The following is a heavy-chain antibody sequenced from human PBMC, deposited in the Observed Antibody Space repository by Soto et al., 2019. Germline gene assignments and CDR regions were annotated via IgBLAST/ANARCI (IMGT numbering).Heavy chain of an antibody. V-gene: IGHV3-23*01. CDR2: ISGTGGGI. J-gene: IGHJ5*02. CDR3: ARSSIGTWEGWLDP. Sequence: GGSLRLSCAASGFAFSGYAMSWVRQAPGKGLEWVSGISGTGGGISYADSVKGRFTISRDNSKNTLHLQMNSLRADDTAVYYCARSSIGTWEGWLDPWGQGTLVTVSS. D-gene: IGHD6-25*01. CDR1: GFAFSGYA.